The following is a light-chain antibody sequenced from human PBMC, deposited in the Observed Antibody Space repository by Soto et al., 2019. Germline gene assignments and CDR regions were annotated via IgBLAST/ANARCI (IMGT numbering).Light chain of an antibody. V-gene: IGKV1-9*01. J-gene: IGKJ3*01. CDR2: AAS. CDR1: QGISSY. Sequence: DIQLTQSPSFLSASVGDGVTITCRASQGISSYLAWYQQKPGKAPKLLIYAASTLQSGVPSRFSGSGSGTEFTLTISSLQPEDFATYYCQQLNSYPRTFGPGTKVDIK. CDR3: QQLNSYPRT.